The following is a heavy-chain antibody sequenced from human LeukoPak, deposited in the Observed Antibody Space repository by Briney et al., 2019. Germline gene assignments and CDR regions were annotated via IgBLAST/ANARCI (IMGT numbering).Heavy chain of an antibody. CDR1: GFSFSGYW. CDR3: ARDKIVGATNFDN. CDR2: INQDGSKK. D-gene: IGHD1-26*01. Sequence: GGSLRLSCTASGFSFSGYWMTWVRQTPGKGLEWVANINQDGSKKSYVDSVRGRFTIPRDSAKNSLYLQMNSLRAEDTAVYYCARDKIVGATNFDNWGQGTLVTVSS. J-gene: IGHJ4*02. V-gene: IGHV3-7*03.